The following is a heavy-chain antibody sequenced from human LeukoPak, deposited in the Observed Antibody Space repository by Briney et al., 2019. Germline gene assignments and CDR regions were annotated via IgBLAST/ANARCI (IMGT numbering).Heavy chain of an antibody. D-gene: IGHD3-3*01. V-gene: IGHV3-20*04. CDR3: ARVLLWSGPGDYYMDV. CDR2: INWNGGST. CDR1: GFTFDDYG. Sequence: GGSLRLSCAASGFTFDDYGTSWVRQAPGKGLEWVSGINWNGGSTGYADSVKGRFTISRDNAKNSLYLQMNSLRAEDTALYYCARVLLWSGPGDYYMDVWGKGTTVTVSS. J-gene: IGHJ6*03.